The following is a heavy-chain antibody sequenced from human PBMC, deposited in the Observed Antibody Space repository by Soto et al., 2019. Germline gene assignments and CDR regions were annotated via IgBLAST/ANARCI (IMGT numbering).Heavy chain of an antibody. J-gene: IGHJ4*02. Sequence: QITLKESGPTLVKPTQTLALTCTFSGFSLTTNGVGVGWFRQPPGKALQWLALIYWDDDRRYSPSLNSRLTITKDISKNQVVLTLNNVDPVDTATHCCPQRLRRIDPSDYWGQGTLVTVS. CDR3: PQRLRRIDPSDY. CDR1: GFSLTTNGVG. CDR2: IYWDDDR. D-gene: IGHD2-15*01. V-gene: IGHV2-5*02.